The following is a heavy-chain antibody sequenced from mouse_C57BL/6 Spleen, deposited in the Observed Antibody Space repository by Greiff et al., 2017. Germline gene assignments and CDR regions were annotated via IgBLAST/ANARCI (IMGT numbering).Heavy chain of an antibody. D-gene: IGHD1-1*01. Sequence: EVMLVESGGGLVKPGGSLKLSCAASGFTFSDYGMHWVRQAPEKGLEWVAYISSGSSTIYYADTVKGRFTISRDNAKNTLFLQMTSLRSEDTAMYYCARGDYYGSSPDYFDYWGQGTTLTVSS. CDR2: ISSGSSTI. V-gene: IGHV5-17*01. CDR3: ARGDYYGSSPDYFDY. CDR1: GFTFSDYG. J-gene: IGHJ2*01.